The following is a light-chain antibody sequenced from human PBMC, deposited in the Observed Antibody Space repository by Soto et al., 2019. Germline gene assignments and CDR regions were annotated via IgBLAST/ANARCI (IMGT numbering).Light chain of an antibody. Sequence: DIQMTQSPSSLSASVGDRVTITCRASQSISSYLNWYQQKPGKAPKLLIYAASSLQSGVPSRFSGSGSGTDFTLTISSLQPEDFATYYCQQSYSTPFTFCPGTKGDIK. CDR3: QQSYSTPFT. J-gene: IGKJ3*01. CDR1: QSISSY. CDR2: AAS. V-gene: IGKV1-39*01.